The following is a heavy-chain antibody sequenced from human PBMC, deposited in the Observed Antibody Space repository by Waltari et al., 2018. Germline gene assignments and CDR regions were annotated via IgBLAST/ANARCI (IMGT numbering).Heavy chain of an antibody. J-gene: IGHJ4*02. V-gene: IGHV3-66*02. D-gene: IGHD1-26*01. Sequence: EVQLVESGGGLVHPGGSLRLTCAASGLTVSNNYLTWVRQAPGKGLEWVSTFYRGGSTYSADSVKGRFTISRDNSKNTVYLQMNSLETEDTAVYYCARATATGATPDYWGQGTLVTVSS. CDR1: GLTVSNNY. CDR3: ARATATGATPDY. CDR2: FYRGGST.